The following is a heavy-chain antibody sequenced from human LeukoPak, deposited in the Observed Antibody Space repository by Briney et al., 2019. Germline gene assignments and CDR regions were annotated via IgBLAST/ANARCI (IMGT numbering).Heavy chain of an antibody. CDR3: ARDLNWGFDY. J-gene: IGHJ4*02. V-gene: IGHV3-48*02. Sequence: GGSLRLSCAASGFTFTSYSMNWVRQAPGKGLEWVSYIGISSSTIYYADSVKGRFTISRDNAKNSLYLQMNSLRDEDTAVYYCARDLNWGFDYWGQGALVIVSS. CDR1: GFTFTSYS. CDR2: IGISSSTI. D-gene: IGHD7-27*01.